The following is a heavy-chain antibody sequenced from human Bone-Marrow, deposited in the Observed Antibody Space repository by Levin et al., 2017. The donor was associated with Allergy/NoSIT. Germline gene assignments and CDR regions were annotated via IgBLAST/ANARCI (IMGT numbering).Heavy chain of an antibody. CDR3: ARDRQLSGYYNYYYGMDV. CDR2: ISSSSSYI. CDR1: GFTFSSYS. J-gene: IGHJ6*02. V-gene: IGHV3-21*01. Sequence: GESLKISCAASGFTFSSYSMNWVRQAPGKGLEWVSSISSSSSYIYYADSVKGRFTISRDNAKNSLYLQMNSLRAEDTAVYYCARDRQLSGYYNYYYGMDVWGQGTTVTVSS. D-gene: IGHD3-22*01.